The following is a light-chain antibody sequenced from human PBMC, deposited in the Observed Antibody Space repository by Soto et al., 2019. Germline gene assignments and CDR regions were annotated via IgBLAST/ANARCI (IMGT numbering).Light chain of an antibody. J-gene: IGKJ1*01. V-gene: IGKV3-15*01. Sequence: ELVMTQSPATLSVSPGERATLSCRASQSVSSNLAWYQQKPGQAPRPLIYGASNRATGIPARFSGSGSGTEFTLTISSLQSEDFAVYYCQQYNKWPPRTFGQGTKVDIK. CDR2: GAS. CDR3: QQYNKWPPRT. CDR1: QSVSSN.